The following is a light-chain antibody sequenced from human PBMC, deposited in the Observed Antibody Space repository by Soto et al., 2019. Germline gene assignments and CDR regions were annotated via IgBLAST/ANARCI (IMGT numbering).Light chain of an antibody. V-gene: IGKV3-20*01. CDR3: QQYGSSGT. CDR1: QSFSSSY. Sequence: EGVLTQSPGTLSLSPGERATLSRRASQSFSSSYLAWYQQKPGQAPRLLIYGASSRATGIPDRFSGSGSGTDFTLTISRLEPEDFAVYYCQQYGSSGTFGQGTKVDIK. CDR2: GAS. J-gene: IGKJ1*01.